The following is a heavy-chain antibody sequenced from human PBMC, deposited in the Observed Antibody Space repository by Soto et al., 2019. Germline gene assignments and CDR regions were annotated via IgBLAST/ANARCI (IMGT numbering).Heavy chain of an antibody. CDR2: ISHSGST. J-gene: IGHJ4*02. CDR3: AARHFWSGPWTHTRLDY. D-gene: IGHD3-3*02. Sequence: XETLTLTCAVSGYSMNNTHWWSWVRQPPVKGLEWIGQISHSGSTNYNPSLTSRVTISVDKSKNHFSLKLTSVTAADTAVYYCAARHFWSGPWTHTRLDYWGQGTLVTVSS. V-gene: IGHV4-4*02. CDR1: GYSMNNTHW.